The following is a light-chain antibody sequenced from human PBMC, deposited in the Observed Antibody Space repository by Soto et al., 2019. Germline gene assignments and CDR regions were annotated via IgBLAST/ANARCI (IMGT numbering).Light chain of an antibody. CDR3: QQSYSTPQT. Sequence: DIQMTQSPSTLSASVVDRVTITCRASQNIRSWLAWYQQKPGKAPRLLIYKASSLESGVPSRFSGSGSGTEFTLTISSLQPEDFATYYCQQSYSTPQTFGQGTKVDIK. V-gene: IGKV1-5*03. J-gene: IGKJ1*01. CDR1: QNIRSW. CDR2: KAS.